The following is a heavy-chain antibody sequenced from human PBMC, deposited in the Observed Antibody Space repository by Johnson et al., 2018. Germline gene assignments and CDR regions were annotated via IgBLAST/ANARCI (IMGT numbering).Heavy chain of an antibody. V-gene: IGHV3-23*04. CDR3: AKSLLWFGVEPYYYYGMDV. Sequence: VQLVQSGGGVVQPGGSLRLSCAASGFTFSTYAMSWVRQAPGKGLEWVSGISGSGDSTYYADSVKGRFTISRDNSKNTLYLQMNSLRAEDTAVYYCAKSLLWFGVEPYYYYGMDVWGQGTTVTVSS. D-gene: IGHD3-10*01. CDR1: GFTFSTYA. J-gene: IGHJ6*02. CDR2: ISGSGDST.